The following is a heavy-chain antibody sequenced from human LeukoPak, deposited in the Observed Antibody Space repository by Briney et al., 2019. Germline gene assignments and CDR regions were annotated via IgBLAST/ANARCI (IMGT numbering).Heavy chain of an antibody. CDR3: ARLGLPFFYYYMDV. V-gene: IGHV7-4-1*02. CDR2: INTNTGNP. D-gene: IGHD2/OR15-2a*01. CDR1: GYTFSSYA. J-gene: IGHJ6*03. Sequence: ASVKVSCKASGYTFSSYAMNWVRQAPGQGLEWMGWINTNTGNPTYAQGFIGRFVFSLDTSVSTAYLQISSLKAEDTAVYYYARLGLPFFYYYMDVWGKGTTVTVSS.